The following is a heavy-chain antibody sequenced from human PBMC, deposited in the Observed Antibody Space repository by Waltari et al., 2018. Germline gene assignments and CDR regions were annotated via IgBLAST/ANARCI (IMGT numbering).Heavy chain of an antibody. CDR1: GGTFGTYG. D-gene: IGHD3-3*01. J-gene: IGHJ3*02. CDR2: IIPIFGTA. Sequence: QVQLVQSGAEVKKPGSSVKVSCKATGGTFGTYGFNWVRQAPGQGLEWMGKIIPIFGTANYAQRFQDRVTITADKPTSTVYMELSSLRSDDTALYFCARGAQYYDSWSGFADTALDIWGQGTMVTVSS. CDR3: ARGAQYYDSWSGFADTALDI. V-gene: IGHV1-69*13.